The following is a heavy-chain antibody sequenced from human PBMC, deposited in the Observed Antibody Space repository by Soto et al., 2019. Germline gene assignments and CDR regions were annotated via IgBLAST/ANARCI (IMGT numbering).Heavy chain of an antibody. V-gene: IGHV3-48*01. Sequence: EVQLVESGGGLVQPGGSLRLSCAASGITFSSYSMNWVRQAPGKGLEWVSYISSSSSTIYYADSVKGRFTISRDNAKNSLYLQMNSLRAEDTAVYYCARDSGVDRYSSSTSCYPVYYYYMDVWGKGTTVTVSS. CDR3: ARDSGVDRYSSSTSCYPVYYYYMDV. D-gene: IGHD2-2*01. CDR2: ISSSSSTI. J-gene: IGHJ6*03. CDR1: GITFSSYS.